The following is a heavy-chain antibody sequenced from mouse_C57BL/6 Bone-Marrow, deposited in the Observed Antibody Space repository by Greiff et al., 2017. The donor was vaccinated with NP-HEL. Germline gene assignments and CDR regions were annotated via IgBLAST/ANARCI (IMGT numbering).Heavy chain of an antibody. CDR3: ARHRRLLYCDY. CDR2: ISSAGSYT. CDR1: GFTFSSYG. V-gene: IGHV5-6*02. J-gene: IGHJ2*01. D-gene: IGHD2-3*01. Sequence: EVKLVESGGDLVKPGGSLKLSCAASGFTFSSYGMSWVRQTPDKRLEWVATISSAGSYTYYPDSVKGRFTISRDKAKNTRYRKMCSQKSEDTAMDYCARHRRLLYCDYWGQGTTLTVSS.